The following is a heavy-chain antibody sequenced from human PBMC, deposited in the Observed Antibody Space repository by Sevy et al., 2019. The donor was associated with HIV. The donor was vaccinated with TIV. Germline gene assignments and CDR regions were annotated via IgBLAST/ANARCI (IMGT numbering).Heavy chain of an antibody. V-gene: IGHV3-30*18. CDR2: ISYDGNGK. D-gene: IGHD2-2*02. Sequence: GGSLRLSCAASGFTFSYYGMHWVRQAPGKGLEWVTVISYDGNGKYYADSVKGRFTISRDNSKSTSYLHMNSLRAEDTAVYYCAKEVVPAAIPNYYYYYGMDVWGQGTTVTVSS. J-gene: IGHJ6*02. CDR1: GFTFSYYG. CDR3: AKEVVPAAIPNYYYYYGMDV.